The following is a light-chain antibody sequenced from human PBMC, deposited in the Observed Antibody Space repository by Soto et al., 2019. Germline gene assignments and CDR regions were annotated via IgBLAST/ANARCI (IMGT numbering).Light chain of an antibody. CDR1: QSLLHSNGYNY. J-gene: IGKJ1*01. CDR3: MQALQTPST. CDR2: LGF. Sequence: DVVMTQSPLSLPVTPGEPASISCRSSQSLLHSNGYNYLHWYLQKPGQSPQLLIYLGFNRASGVPDRFSGSGSGTDFTLKISRVEAEDVGVYYCMQALQTPSTFGQGTKVDI. V-gene: IGKV2-28*01.